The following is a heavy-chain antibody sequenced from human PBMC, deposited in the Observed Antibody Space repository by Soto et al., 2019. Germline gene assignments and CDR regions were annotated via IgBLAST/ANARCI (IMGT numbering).Heavy chain of an antibody. CDR3: ARDMAVPNYYYYYGMDV. CDR1: GFTFSSYG. Sequence: GGSLRLSCAASGFTFSSYGMHWVRQAPGKGLERVAVIWYDGSNKYYADSVKDRFTISRDNSKNTLYLQMNSLRAEDTAVYYCARDMAVPNYYYYYGMDVWGQGTTVTVSS. D-gene: IGHD3-10*01. J-gene: IGHJ6*02. V-gene: IGHV3-33*01. CDR2: IWYDGSNK.